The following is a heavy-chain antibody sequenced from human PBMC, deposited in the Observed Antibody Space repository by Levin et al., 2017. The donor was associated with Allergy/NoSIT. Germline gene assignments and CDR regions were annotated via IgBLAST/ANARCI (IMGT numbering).Heavy chain of an antibody. CDR1: GGSISSGDYY. Sequence: SETLSLTCTVSGGSISSGDYYWSWIRQPPGKGLEWIGYIYYSGSTYYNPSLKSRVTISVDTSKNQFSLKLSSVTAADTAVYYCAREPPRTLIAVAAGGFDYWGQGTLVTVSS. V-gene: IGHV4-30-4*01. CDR2: IYYSGST. D-gene: IGHD6-19*01. CDR3: AREPPRTLIAVAAGGFDY. J-gene: IGHJ4*02.